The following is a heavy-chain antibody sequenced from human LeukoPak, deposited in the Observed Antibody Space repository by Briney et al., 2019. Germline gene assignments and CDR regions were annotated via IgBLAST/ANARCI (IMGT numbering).Heavy chain of an antibody. CDR1: GFTFSSYN. V-gene: IGHV3-48*02. Sequence: PGGSLRLSCAASGFTFSSYNMNWVRQAPGKGLEWVSYISSSSSTIYYADSVKGRFTVSRDNAKNSLYLQMNSLRDEDTAVYYCARDGVVGVTGFGSYWGQGTPVTVSS. CDR2: ISSSSSTI. D-gene: IGHD1-26*01. CDR3: ARDGVVGVTGFGSY. J-gene: IGHJ4*02.